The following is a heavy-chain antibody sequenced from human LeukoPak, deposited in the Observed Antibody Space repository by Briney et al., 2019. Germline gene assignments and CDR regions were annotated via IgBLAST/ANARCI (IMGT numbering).Heavy chain of an antibody. J-gene: IGHJ4*02. D-gene: IGHD1-14*01. CDR2: IYTSGST. CDR3: ARVNRAGAGFDY. CDR1: GGSISSGSYY. Sequence: SETLSLTCTVSGGSISSGSYYWSWIRQPAGKGLEWIGRIYTSGSTNYNPSLKSRVTISVDTSKNQFSLKLSSVTAADTAVYYCARVNRAGAGFDYWGQGTLVTVSS. V-gene: IGHV4-61*02.